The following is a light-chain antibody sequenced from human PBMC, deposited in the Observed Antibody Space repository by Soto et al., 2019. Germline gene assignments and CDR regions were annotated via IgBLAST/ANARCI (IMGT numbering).Light chain of an antibody. CDR1: SSNIGVNY. Sequence: QSVLTQAPSASGTPGQRVTISCSGSSSNIGVNYVYWYQQVPGTAPKLLVFDDNQRPSGVPDRFSDSKSGTSAFLAISGLRSEEEADYYCAAWDNSLSGRVFGGGTKVTVL. CDR3: AAWDNSLSGRV. V-gene: IGLV1-47*02. J-gene: IGLJ3*02. CDR2: DDN.